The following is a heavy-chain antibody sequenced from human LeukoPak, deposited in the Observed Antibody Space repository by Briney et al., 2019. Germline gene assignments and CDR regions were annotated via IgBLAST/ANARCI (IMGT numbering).Heavy chain of an antibody. J-gene: IGHJ6*02. CDR3: ARDYYYDSSGYYYALYYYYYGMDV. CDR2: INPNSGGT. Sequence: ASVKVSCKASGYTFTGYYMHWVRQAPGQGLEWMGWINPNSGGTNYAQKFQGRATMTRDTSISTAYMELSRLRSDDTAVYYCARDYYYDSSGYYYALYYYYYGMDVWGQGTTVTVSS. D-gene: IGHD3-22*01. CDR1: GYTFTGYY. V-gene: IGHV1-2*02.